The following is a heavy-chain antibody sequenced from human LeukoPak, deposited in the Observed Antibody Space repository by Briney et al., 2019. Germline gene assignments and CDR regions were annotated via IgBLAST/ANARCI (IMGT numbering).Heavy chain of an antibody. CDR2: VKSKSAGETT. D-gene: IGHD3-10*01. Sequence: GGSLRLSCAASGLSISNDWMSWVRQAPGKGLEWVARVKSKSAGETTDYAAPVKGRFTISRDDTKNTLYLQMNSLKTEDTAVYYCTLIQGWGSGSYYRDFWGQGTLVTVSS. V-gene: IGHV3-15*01. J-gene: IGHJ4*02. CDR1: GLSISNDW. CDR3: TLIQGWGSGSYYRDF.